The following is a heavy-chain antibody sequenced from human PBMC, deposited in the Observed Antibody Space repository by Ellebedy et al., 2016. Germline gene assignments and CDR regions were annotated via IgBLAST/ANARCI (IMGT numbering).Heavy chain of an antibody. D-gene: IGHD5-18*01. CDR2: VSSGEFKT. Sequence: GGSLRLXXAASGFTFRSYGMHWVRQAPGRGLEWLAIVSSGEFKTYYADSVRGRFTISRDNSWNTLYLQMHSLRPEDTAVFFCARDSSGGPGPCSYGSDYWGRGIRVTVSS. J-gene: IGHJ4*02. CDR3: ARDSSGGPGPCSYGSDY. V-gene: IGHV3-30*03. CDR1: GFTFRSYG.